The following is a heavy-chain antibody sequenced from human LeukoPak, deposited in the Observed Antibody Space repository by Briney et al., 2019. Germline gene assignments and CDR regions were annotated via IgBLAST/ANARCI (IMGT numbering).Heavy chain of an antibody. D-gene: IGHD2-15*01. CDR2: ISSSSSTI. V-gene: IGHV3-48*01. CDR3: ARLYCSGGSCYLDY. Sequence: PGGSLRLSCAASGFTFSSYSMNWVRQAPGKGLEWVSYISSSSSTIYYADSVKGRFTISRDNAKNSLYLQMNSLRAEDTAVYYCARLYCSGGSCYLDYWGQGTLVTVSS. CDR1: GFTFSSYS. J-gene: IGHJ4*02.